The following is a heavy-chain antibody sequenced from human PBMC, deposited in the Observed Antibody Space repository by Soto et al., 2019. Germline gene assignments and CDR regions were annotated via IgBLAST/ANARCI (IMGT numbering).Heavy chain of an antibody. CDR1: GFTFSSYW. D-gene: IGHD3-10*01. CDR2: IKQDGSEK. Sequence: GGSLRLSCAASGFTFSSYWMSWVRQAPGKGLEWVANIKQDGSEKYYVDSVKGRFTISRDNAKNSLYLQMNSLRAEDTAVYYCASRYYYGSSYGMDVWGQGTTVTVSS. CDR3: ASRYYYGSSYGMDV. V-gene: IGHV3-7*01. J-gene: IGHJ6*02.